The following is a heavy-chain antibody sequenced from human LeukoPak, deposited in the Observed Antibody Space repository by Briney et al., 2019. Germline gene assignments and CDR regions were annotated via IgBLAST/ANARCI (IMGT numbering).Heavy chain of an antibody. CDR3: ARGGPWFGVYFDY. Sequence: KTSETLSLTCAVYGGSFSGYYWSWIRQPPGKGLEWIGEINHSGSTNYNPSLKSRVTISVDTSKNQFSLKLSSVTAADTAVYYCARGGPWFGVYFDYWGQGTLVTVSS. CDR1: GGSFSGYY. D-gene: IGHD3-10*01. CDR2: INHSGST. J-gene: IGHJ4*02. V-gene: IGHV4-34*01.